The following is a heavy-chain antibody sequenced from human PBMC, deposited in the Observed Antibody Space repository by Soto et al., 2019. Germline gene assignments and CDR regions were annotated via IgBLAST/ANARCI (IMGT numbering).Heavy chain of an antibody. J-gene: IGHJ5*02. Sequence: QVHLVQSGAEVKHPGASVRVSCKASGITYSTYSIHWVRQAPGQGLEWMGWINAGEGYTRYSQDFQVRVTLTTVTSARTTYMDLSNMTFEDTAVYYSARAISGYVTWGQGTQVTVSS. V-gene: IGHV1-3*01. D-gene: IGHD5-12*01. CDR2: INAGEGYT. CDR1: GITYSTYS. CDR3: ARAISGYVT.